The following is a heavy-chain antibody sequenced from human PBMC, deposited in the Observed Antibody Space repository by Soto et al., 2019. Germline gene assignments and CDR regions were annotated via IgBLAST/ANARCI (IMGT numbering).Heavy chain of an antibody. J-gene: IGHJ4*02. V-gene: IGHV4-34*01. CDR1: GGSFSGYY. CDR2: INHSGST. CDR3: ASSSWYHNSDY. D-gene: IGHD6-13*01. Sequence: SETLSLTCAVYGGSFSGYYWSWIRQPPGKGLEWIGEINHSGSTNYNPSLKSRVTISVDTSKNQFSLKLSSVTAADTAVYYCASSSWYHNSDYWGQGTLVT.